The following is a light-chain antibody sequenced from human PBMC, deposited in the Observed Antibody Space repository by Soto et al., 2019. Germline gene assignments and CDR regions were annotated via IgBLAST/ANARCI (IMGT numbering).Light chain of an antibody. V-gene: IGKV3-20*01. CDR1: QSVSSSY. Sequence: EIVLTQSPGTLSLSPGERVTLSCRASQSVSSSYLAWYQQKPCQAPRLLIYGASSSAPGIPDRFSGSESGTDFTLTISRLEPEDFAVYYCHQYDRSPWTFGQGTKVEVK. CDR2: GAS. J-gene: IGKJ1*01. CDR3: HQYDRSPWT.